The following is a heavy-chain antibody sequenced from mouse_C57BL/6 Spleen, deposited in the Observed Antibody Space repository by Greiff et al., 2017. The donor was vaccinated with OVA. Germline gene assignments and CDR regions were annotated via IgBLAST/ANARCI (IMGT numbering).Heavy chain of an antibody. J-gene: IGHJ1*03. CDR2: ISSGSSTI. CDR1: GFTFSDYG. Sequence: DVKLVESGGGLVKPGGSLKLSCAASGFTFSDYGMHWVRQAPEKGLEWVAYISSGSSTIYYADTVKGRFTISRDNAKNTLFLQMTSLRSEDTAMYYCARGGYGSSSGYFDVWGTGTTVTVSS. CDR3: ARGGYGSSSGYFDV. D-gene: IGHD1-1*01. V-gene: IGHV5-17*01.